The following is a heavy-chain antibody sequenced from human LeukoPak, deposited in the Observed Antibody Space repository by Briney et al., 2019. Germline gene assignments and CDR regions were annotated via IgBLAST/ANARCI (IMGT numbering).Heavy chain of an antibody. Sequence: SETLSLTCTVSGDSISSSSYYWGWIRQPPGKGLEWIGSIYYSGSTYYNPSLKSRVTISVDTSKNQFSLKLSSVTAADTAVYYCARGAVHFDYWGQGTLVTVSS. V-gene: IGHV4-39*07. D-gene: IGHD3-10*02. J-gene: IGHJ4*02. CDR2: IYYSGST. CDR1: GDSISSSSYY. CDR3: ARGAVHFDY.